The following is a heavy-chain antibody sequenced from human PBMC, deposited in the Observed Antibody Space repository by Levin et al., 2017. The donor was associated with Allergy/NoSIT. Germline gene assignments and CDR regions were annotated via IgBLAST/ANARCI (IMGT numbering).Heavy chain of an antibody. V-gene: IGHV3-23*01. CDR3: AKDSCGSDNCLEGIDA. CDR1: GFTFSNYA. CDR2: ISHSGVNT. J-gene: IGHJ5*02. D-gene: IGHD2-21*02. Sequence: GGSLRLSCAASGFTFSNYAMTWVRQAPGKGLEWVAHISHSGVNTLKADSVKGRFTISRDNSKNTLYLQLNNLRVEDTAVYYCAKDSCGSDNCLEGIDAWGQGTLVTVSS.